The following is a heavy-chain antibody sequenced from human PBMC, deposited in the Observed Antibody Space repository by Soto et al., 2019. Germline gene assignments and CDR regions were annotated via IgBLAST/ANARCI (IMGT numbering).Heavy chain of an antibody. Sequence: QVQLQESGPGLVKPSQTLSLTCTVSGGSISSGGYYWSWIRQHPRKDLEWIGYIYYSGSTYYNQALKSRVTIAVDTSKNQFSLKLTSVTAAYTAVYFCARVGGINWFDPWGQGTPVTVSS. V-gene: IGHV4-31*03. D-gene: IGHD3-16*01. CDR2: IYYSGST. J-gene: IGHJ5*02. CDR3: ARVGGINWFDP. CDR1: GGSISSGGYY.